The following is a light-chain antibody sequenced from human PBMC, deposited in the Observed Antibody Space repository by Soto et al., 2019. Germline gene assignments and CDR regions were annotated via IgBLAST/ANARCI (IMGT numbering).Light chain of an antibody. Sequence: AIRMTQSPSSLSASTGDRVTITCRANQGISSYLAWYQQKPGKAPKLLIYAASTLQSGVPSRFSGSGSGTDFTLTISCLQSEDFATYYCQQYYSYSYTFGQGTKLEIK. CDR2: AAS. CDR1: QGISSY. CDR3: QQYYSYSYT. V-gene: IGKV1-8*01. J-gene: IGKJ2*01.